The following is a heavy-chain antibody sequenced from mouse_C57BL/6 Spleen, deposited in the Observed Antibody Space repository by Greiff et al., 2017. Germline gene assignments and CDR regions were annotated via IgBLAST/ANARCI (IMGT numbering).Heavy chain of an antibody. J-gene: IGHJ4*01. V-gene: IGHV1-76*01. CDR3: ARMQDYGDYYAMDY. D-gene: IGHD1-2*01. Sequence: QVQLQQSGAELVRPGASVKLSYKASGYTFTDYYINWVKQRPGQGLEWIARIYPGSGNTYYNEKFKGKATLTAEKSSSTAYMQLSSLTSEDSAVYFCARMQDYGDYYAMDYWGQGTSVTVSS. CDR2: IYPGSGNT. CDR1: GYTFTDYY.